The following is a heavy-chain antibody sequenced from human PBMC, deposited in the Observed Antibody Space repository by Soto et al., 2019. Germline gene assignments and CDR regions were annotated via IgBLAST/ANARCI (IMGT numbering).Heavy chain of an antibody. CDR2: ISGSGVST. J-gene: IGHJ4*02. CDR1: GLTFSRYA. V-gene: IGHV3-23*01. Sequence: EVQRLESGGGLVQPGGSLRLSCAAAGLTFSRYAMSWFSQAQGQGLEWVSAISGSGVSTYYADSEKGRFTISRDNSKNTLYRQMNSLRAEDTAVYYCAKSPSHIAVAGPTDYWCQGTLVTVSS. CDR3: AKSPSHIAVAGPTDY. D-gene: IGHD6-19*01.